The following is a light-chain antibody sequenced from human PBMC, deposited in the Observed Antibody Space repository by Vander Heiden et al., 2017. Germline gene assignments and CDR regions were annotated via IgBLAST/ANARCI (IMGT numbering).Light chain of an antibody. CDR3: ASWDDSLNGWV. CDR1: SSNIGGNT. CDR2: RND. V-gene: IGLV1-44*01. J-gene: IGLJ3*02. Sequence: QSVLTQPPSTSGTPGQRVTISCSGSSSNIGGNTVNWYQQLPGTAPKLLIYRNDQRPSGVPDRFSGSKSGTSASLAISGLQSEDEADYYCASWDDSLNGWVFGGGTDLTVL.